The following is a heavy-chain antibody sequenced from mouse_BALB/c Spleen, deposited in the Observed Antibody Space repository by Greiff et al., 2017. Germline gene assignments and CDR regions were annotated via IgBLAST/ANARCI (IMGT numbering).Heavy chain of an antibody. CDR1: GFTFTDYY. J-gene: IGHJ3*01. D-gene: IGHD1-1*01. Sequence: EVKLEESGGGLVQPGGSLRLSCATSGFTFTDYYMSWVRQPPGKALEWLGFIRNKANGYTTEYSASVKGRFTISRDNSQSILYLQMNTLRAEDSATYYCARAIYGGSWFAYWGQGTLVTVSA. V-gene: IGHV7-3*02. CDR2: IRNKANGYTT. CDR3: ARAIYGGSWFAY.